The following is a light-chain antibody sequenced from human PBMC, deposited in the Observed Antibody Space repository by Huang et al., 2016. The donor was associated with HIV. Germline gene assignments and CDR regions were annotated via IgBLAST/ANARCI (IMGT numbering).Light chain of an antibody. CDR2: GAS. Sequence: EIVLTQSPGTLSLSPGERATLSCRASQSVSSSYLAWYQQKPGQAPRLLIYGASSRATGIPDRFSGSVSGTDFTLTISRLEPEDFAVYYCQQYGRSPWTFGQGTKVEIK. J-gene: IGKJ1*01. CDR3: QQYGRSPWT. CDR1: QSVSSSY. V-gene: IGKV3-20*01.